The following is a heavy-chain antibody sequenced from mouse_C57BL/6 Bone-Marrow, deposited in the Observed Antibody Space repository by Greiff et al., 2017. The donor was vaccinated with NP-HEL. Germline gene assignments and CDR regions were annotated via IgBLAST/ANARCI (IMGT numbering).Heavy chain of an antibody. CDR3: AREGHYGNYYWFAY. J-gene: IGHJ3*01. CDR2: IDPSDSET. CDR1: GYTFTSYW. Sequence: QVQLQQPGAELVRPGSSVKLSCKASGYTFTSYWMHWVKQRPIQGLEWIGNIDPSDSETHYNQKFKDKATLTVDKSSSTAYMQLSSLTSEDSAVYYCAREGHYGNYYWFAYWGQGTLVTVSA. D-gene: IGHD2-1*01. V-gene: IGHV1-52*01.